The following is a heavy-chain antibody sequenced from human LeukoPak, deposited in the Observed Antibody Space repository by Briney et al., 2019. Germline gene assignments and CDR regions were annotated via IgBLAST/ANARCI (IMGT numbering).Heavy chain of an antibody. CDR3: ARASDSTGYPGLPFVP. D-gene: IGHD3-22*01. Sequence: PGGSLRLSCAASGFTLSSLAIGWVRQAPGKGLEWVSGFSGAGGGGTTFYADSVKGRFTISRDNSKSTLFLQMNSMRAEDTALYYCARASDSTGYPGLPFVPWGQGTLVTVSS. CDR2: FSGAGGGGTT. V-gene: IGHV3-23*01. CDR1: GFTLSSLA. J-gene: IGHJ5*02.